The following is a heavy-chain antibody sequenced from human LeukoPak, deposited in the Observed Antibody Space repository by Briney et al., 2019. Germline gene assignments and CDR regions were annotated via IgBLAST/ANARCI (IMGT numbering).Heavy chain of an antibody. Sequence: GGSLRLSCAASGFTFSSYAMSWVRQAPGKGLEWVSVIYSGGSTYYADSVRGRFTISRDNSKNTLYLQMNSLRAEDTAVYYCARKLDYWGQGTLVTVSS. CDR1: GFTFSSYA. V-gene: IGHV3-66*01. CDR3: ARKLDY. J-gene: IGHJ4*02. CDR2: IYSGGST.